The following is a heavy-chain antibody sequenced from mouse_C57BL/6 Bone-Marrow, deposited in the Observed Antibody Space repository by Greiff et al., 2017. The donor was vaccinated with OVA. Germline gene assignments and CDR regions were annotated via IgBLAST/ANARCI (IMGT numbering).Heavy chain of an antibody. CDR3: AREITTVVDWYFDV. CDR2: IDPSDSYT. J-gene: IGHJ1*03. V-gene: IGHV1-50*01. Sequence: VQLQQSGAELVKPGASVKLSCKASGYTFTSYWMQWVKQRPGQGLEWIGEIDPSDSYTNYNQKFKGKATLTVDTSSSTAYMQLSSLTSEDSAVDYCAREITTVVDWYFDVWGTGTTVTVSS. CDR1: GYTFTSYW. D-gene: IGHD1-1*01.